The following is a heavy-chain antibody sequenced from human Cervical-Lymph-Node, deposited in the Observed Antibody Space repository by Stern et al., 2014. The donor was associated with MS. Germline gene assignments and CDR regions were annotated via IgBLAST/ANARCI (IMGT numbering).Heavy chain of an antibody. V-gene: IGHV3-9*01. Sequence: EVQLVESGGGLVQPGRSLRLSCSASPITFDDYGFHWVPQVPGKGLEWAAGIGLNSATKVYADSVKGRFTISRDNARDSLYLQMNNLTPDDTALYYCAKSYSSSWSGWIDSWGQGILVTVSS. CDR3: AKSYSSSWSGWIDS. D-gene: IGHD6-13*01. J-gene: IGHJ5*01. CDR1: PITFDDYG. CDR2: IGLNSATK.